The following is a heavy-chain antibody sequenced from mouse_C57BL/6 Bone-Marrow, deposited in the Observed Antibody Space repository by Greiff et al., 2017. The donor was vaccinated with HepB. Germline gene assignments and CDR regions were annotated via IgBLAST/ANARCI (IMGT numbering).Heavy chain of an antibody. CDR1: GFTFSSYA. Sequence: EVKLMESGGGLVKPGGSLKLSCAASGFTFSSYAMSWVRQTPEKRLEWVATISDGGSYTYYPDNVKGRFTISRDNAKNNLYLQMNHLKSEDTAMYYCTPRVWDAYWGQGTLVTVSA. CDR3: TPRVWDAY. CDR2: ISDGGSYT. J-gene: IGHJ3*01. D-gene: IGHD4-1*01. V-gene: IGHV5-4*03.